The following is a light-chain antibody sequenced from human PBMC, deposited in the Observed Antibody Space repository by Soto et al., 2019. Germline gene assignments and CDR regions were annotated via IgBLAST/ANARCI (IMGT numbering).Light chain of an antibody. CDR2: LGS. CDR3: IQLLQTPPT. V-gene: IGKV2-28*01. Sequence: EIVMTQSPLSLPVTPGEPASISCRSSQSLLHSNGNSYLDWYLQKPGQSPQLLIYLGSHRASGVPDRCSGSGSGTAFTLKISRVAAEDVGVYYCIQLLQTPPTFGGGTKVESK. CDR1: QSLLHSNGNSY. J-gene: IGKJ4*01.